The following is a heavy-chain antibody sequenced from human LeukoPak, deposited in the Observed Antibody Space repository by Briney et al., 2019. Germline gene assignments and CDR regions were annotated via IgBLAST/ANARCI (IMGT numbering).Heavy chain of an antibody. J-gene: IGHJ5*01. D-gene: IGHD6-19*01. Sequence: GGSLRLSCAASGFTFSSYWMHWVRQAPGKGLVWVSRINSDGSSTSYADSVKGRFTISRDNAKNTLYLQMNSLRAEDTAVYYCASASPYSSGWYWDWFDSWGQGTLVTVSS. CDR1: GFTFSSYW. CDR3: ASASPYSSGWYWDWFDS. CDR2: INSDGSST. V-gene: IGHV3-74*01.